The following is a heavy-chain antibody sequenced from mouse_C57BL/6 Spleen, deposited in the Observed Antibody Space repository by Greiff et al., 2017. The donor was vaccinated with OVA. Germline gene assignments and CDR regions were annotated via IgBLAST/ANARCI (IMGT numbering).Heavy chain of an antibody. V-gene: IGHV6-3*01. CDR3: TGWLRGYFDY. D-gene: IGHD2-2*01. J-gene: IGHJ2*01. CDR2: IRLKSDNYAT. CDR1: GFTFSNYW. Sequence: EVKLMESGGGLVQPGGSMKLSCVASGFTFSNYWMNWVRQSPEKGLEWVAQIRLKSDNYATHYAESVKGRFTISRDDSKSSVYLQMNNLRAEDTGIYYCTGWLRGYFDYWGQGTTLTVSS.